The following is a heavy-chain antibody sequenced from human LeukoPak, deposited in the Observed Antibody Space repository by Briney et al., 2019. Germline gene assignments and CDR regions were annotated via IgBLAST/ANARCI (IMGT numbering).Heavy chain of an antibody. CDR3: ARSTKWLRFNYYYMDV. D-gene: IGHD5-12*01. Sequence: ASVKVSCKASGYTFTSYHMHWVRQAPGQGLEWMGIINPSGGSTNYAQRFRGRVTMTRDMSTGTVYIELSSLTSEDTAVYYCARSTKWLRFNYYYMDVWGKGTTVTVSS. V-gene: IGHV1-46*01. CDR1: GYTFTSYH. J-gene: IGHJ6*03. CDR2: INPSGGST.